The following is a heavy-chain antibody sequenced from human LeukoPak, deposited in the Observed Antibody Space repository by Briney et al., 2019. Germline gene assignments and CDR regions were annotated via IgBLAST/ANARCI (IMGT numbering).Heavy chain of an antibody. J-gene: IGHJ4*02. CDR2: IWYDGSNK. Sequence: GSLRLSCAASGFTFRRYGMDRVRQAPGKGLGGVEVIWYDGSNKYYADSVKGRFTISRDNSKNTLYLQMNSLRAEDTAVYYCARDFIVATIGHFDYWGQGTLVTVSS. CDR3: ARDFIVATIGHFDY. CDR1: GFTFRRYG. V-gene: IGHV3-33*07. D-gene: IGHD5-12*01.